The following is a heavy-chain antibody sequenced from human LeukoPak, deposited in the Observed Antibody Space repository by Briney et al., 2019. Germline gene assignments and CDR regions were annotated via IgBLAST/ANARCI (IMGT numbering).Heavy chain of an antibody. Sequence: SETLSLTCTVSGGSISSYYWSWIRQPAGKGLEWIGRIYTSGSTNYNPPLKSRVTMPVDTSKNQFSLKLSSVTAADTAVYYCARGPTTVTTEYFDYWGQGTLVTVSS. D-gene: IGHD4-17*01. CDR2: IYTSGST. J-gene: IGHJ4*02. CDR1: GGSISSYY. CDR3: ARGPTTVTTEYFDY. V-gene: IGHV4-4*07.